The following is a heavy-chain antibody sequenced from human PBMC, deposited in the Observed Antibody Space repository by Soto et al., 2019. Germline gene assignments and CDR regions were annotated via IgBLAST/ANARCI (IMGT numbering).Heavy chain of an antibody. V-gene: IGHV4-31*03. CDR1: CCSISSGAYY. J-gene: IGHJ4*02. CDR3: ARGLISGSHYSGGWYYFDS. Sequence: SETLSLTCTVSCCSISSGAYYWSWIRQRPGKGLGWIGYIYYSGSTYYNPSLKSRVTISVHTSKNQFSLKLSSVTAADTAVYYCARGLISGSHYSGGWYYFDSWGQGTQVTVS. D-gene: IGHD1-26*01. CDR2: IYYSGST.